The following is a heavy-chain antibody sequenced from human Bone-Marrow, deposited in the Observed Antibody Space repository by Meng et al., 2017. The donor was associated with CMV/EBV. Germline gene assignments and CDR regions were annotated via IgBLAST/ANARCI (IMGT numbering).Heavy chain of an antibody. D-gene: IGHD6-6*01. CDR3: ASRKRVEYSSSSPLDY. J-gene: IGHJ4*02. CDR2: ISNSGGST. V-gene: IGHV3-23*01. CDR1: GFTFSSYA. Sequence: GESLKISCAASGFTFSSYAMSWVRQAPGKGLEWVLGISNSGGSTYYADSVKGRFTISRDNSKNTLYLQMNSLRAEDTAVYYCASRKRVEYSSSSPLDYWGQGTLVTVSS.